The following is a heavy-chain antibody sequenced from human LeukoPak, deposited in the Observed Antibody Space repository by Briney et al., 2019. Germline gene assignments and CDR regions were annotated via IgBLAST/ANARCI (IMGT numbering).Heavy chain of an antibody. Sequence: ASVKVSCKASGYTFTGYYMHGVRQAPGQGLEWMGWINPNSGGTNYAQKFQGRVTMTRDTSISTAYMELSRLRSDDTAVYYCARDHGYYYDSSGYELGYWGQGTLVTVSS. CDR2: INPNSGGT. CDR1: GYTFTGYY. CDR3: ARDHGYYYDSSGYELGY. V-gene: IGHV1-2*02. J-gene: IGHJ4*02. D-gene: IGHD3-22*01.